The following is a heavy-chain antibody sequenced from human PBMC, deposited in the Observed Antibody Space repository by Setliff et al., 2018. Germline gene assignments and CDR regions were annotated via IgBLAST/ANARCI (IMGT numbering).Heavy chain of an antibody. CDR3: AIIDDAIMDLDY. J-gene: IGHJ4*02. Sequence: GESLKISCRGSGYRFTNYWIGWVRQMPGKGLEWMGIIYPGDSDTRYSPSFQGLVTISADKAISTAYLQWSSLKASDTAIYYCAIIDDAIMDLDYWGQETLVTVSS. CDR2: IYPGDSDT. CDR1: GYRFTNYW. D-gene: IGHD3-16*01. V-gene: IGHV5-51*01.